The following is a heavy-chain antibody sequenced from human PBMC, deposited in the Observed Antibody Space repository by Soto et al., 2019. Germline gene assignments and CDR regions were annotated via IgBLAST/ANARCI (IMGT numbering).Heavy chain of an antibody. J-gene: IGHJ6*03. CDR1: GGSISSGGYY. CDR2: IYYSGST. D-gene: IGHD1-7*01. V-gene: IGHV4-31*03. Sequence: SETLSLTCTVSGGSISSGGYYWSWIRQHPGKGLEWIGYIYYSGSTYYNPSLKSRVTISVDTSKNQFSLKLSSVTAADTAVYYCAREYNWNYRNNYYYYMDVWGKGTTVTASS. CDR3: AREYNWNYRNNYYYYMDV.